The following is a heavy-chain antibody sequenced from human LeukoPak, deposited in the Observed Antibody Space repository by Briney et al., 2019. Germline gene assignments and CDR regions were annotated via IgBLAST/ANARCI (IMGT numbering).Heavy chain of an antibody. CDR3: ARDYCSGGSCYYFDY. CDR1: GFTFNTYN. D-gene: IGHD2-15*01. CDR2: ISRSRNNI. V-gene: IGHV3-21*01. J-gene: IGHJ4*02. Sequence: AGSLTLSCAASGFTFNTYNMNWVRQPPGKGLEWVASISRSRNNIYYADSVKGGFIIFRENAKHSLYLQMNSLRAEDTAEYYCARDYCSGGSCYYFDYWGQGTLVTVSS.